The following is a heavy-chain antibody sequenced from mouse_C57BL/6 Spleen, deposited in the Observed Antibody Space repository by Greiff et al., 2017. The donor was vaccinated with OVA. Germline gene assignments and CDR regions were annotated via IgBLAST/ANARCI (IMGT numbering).Heavy chain of an antibody. CDR1: GYTFTSYW. J-gene: IGHJ4*01. CDR2: IDPSDSET. V-gene: IGHV1-52*01. Sequence: VQLKQPGAELVRPGSSVKLSCKASGYTFTSYWMRWVKQRPIQGLEWIGNIDPSDSETHYNQKFKDKATLTVDKSSSTAYMQLSSLTSEDSAVYYCARQGYYAMDYWGQGTSVTVSS. CDR3: ARQGYYAMDY.